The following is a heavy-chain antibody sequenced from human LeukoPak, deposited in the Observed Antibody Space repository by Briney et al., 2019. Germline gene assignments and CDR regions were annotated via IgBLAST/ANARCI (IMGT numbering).Heavy chain of an antibody. D-gene: IGHD3-3*01. CDR2: IHDSDNT. Sequence: SETLSLTCTVSGGSISSYYWSWIRQSPGKGLEWIGYIHDSDNTYYSPSLKSRVTISVDTSKNQFSLRVNSMTAADTAVYYCARGRRTIFGVVTPHFDYWGQGTLVTVSS. V-gene: IGHV4-59*01. CDR3: ARGRRTIFGVVTPHFDY. CDR1: GGSISSYY. J-gene: IGHJ4*02.